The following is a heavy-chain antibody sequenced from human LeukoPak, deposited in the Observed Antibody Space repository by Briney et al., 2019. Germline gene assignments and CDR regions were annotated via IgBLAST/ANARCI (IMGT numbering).Heavy chain of an antibody. V-gene: IGHV1-46*01. Sequence: ASVKVSCKASTYTFTIYYIHWVPQAPVQGLEWIGLINPSSGYTTYAQKFQGRVTMTRDTPTSTVYMELNSLRSEDTAVYYCVFPGGDYVYFDYWGLGTLVTVSS. J-gene: IGHJ4*02. CDR3: VFPGGDYVYFDY. CDR2: INPSSGYT. D-gene: IGHD4-17*01. CDR1: TYTFTIYY.